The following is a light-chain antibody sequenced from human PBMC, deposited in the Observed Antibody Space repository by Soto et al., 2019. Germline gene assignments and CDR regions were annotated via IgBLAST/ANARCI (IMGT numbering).Light chain of an antibody. J-gene: IGKJ1*01. Sequence: IQITHSPSTLSESVGYIVTITSRASQTISSWLAWYQQKPGKAPKLLIYKASTLKSGVPSRFSGSVSGTEFTLTISSLQTDDFATYYCQHYNSYSEAFGQGTKVDI. CDR2: KAS. V-gene: IGKV1-5*03. CDR1: QTISSW. CDR3: QHYNSYSEA.